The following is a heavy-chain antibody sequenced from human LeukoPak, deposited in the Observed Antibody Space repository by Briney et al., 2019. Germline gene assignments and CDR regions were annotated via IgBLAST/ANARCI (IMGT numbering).Heavy chain of an antibody. J-gene: IGHJ6*03. CDR2: VSYSGGT. CDR3: ARLRVAVAGTYYMDV. D-gene: IGHD6-19*01. CDR1: GASISSLY. Sequence: PSETLSLTCNVSGASISSLYWTWIRQPPGKGLEWIGFVSYSGGTNYNPSLKSRLSMSIDTSKNQFSLNLRSVTASDTAVYYCARLRVAVAGTYYMDVWGKGTTVTVSS. V-gene: IGHV4-59*08.